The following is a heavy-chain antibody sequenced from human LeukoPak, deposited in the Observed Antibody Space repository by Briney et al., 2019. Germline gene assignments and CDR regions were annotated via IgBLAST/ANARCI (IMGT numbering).Heavy chain of an antibody. CDR2: ISYDGSNK. CDR1: GFTFSSYG. J-gene: IGHJ3*02. Sequence: GGSLRLSCAASGFTFSSYGMHWVRQAPGKGLEWVAVISYDGSNKYYADSVKGRFTISRDNSKNTLYLQMNSLRAEDTAVYYCARGITPDAFDIWGQGTMVTVSS. CDR3: ARGITPDAFDI. V-gene: IGHV3-30*03. D-gene: IGHD3-10*01.